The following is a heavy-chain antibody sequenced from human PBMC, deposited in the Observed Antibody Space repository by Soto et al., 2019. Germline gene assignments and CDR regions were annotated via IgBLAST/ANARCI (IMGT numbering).Heavy chain of an antibody. J-gene: IGHJ3*02. CDR3: ARDADIVVVPAPDAFDI. CDR1: GYTFTSYY. CDR2: INPSGGST. Sequence: GASVKVSCKASGYTFTSYYMHWVRQAPGQGLEWMGIINPSGGSTSYAQKFQGRVTMTRDTSTSTVYMELSSLRSEDTAVYYCARDADIVVVPAPDAFDIWGQGTMVTCSS. D-gene: IGHD2-2*01. V-gene: IGHV1-46*03.